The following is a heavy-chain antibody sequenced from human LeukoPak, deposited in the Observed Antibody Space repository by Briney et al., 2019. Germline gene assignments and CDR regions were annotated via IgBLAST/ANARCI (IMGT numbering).Heavy chain of an antibody. V-gene: IGHV3-23*01. CDR2: ISGSGGST. D-gene: IGHD5-18*01. Sequence: GGSLRLSCVASGFTFRSYALTWVRQAPGKGLEWVSGISGSGGSTYYADSVRGRFTISRDNSKNTLYLQMNSLRAEDTAVYYCFGYPEYFQHWGQGTLVTVSS. J-gene: IGHJ1*01. CDR3: FGYPEYFQH. CDR1: GFTFRSYA.